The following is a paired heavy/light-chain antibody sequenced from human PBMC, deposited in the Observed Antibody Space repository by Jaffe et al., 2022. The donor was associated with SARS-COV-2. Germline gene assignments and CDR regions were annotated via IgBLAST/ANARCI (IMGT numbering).Heavy chain of an antibody. CDR2: VYYSGAT. V-gene: IGHV4-39*02. CDR1: GGSINSRSHY. Sequence: QVQLQESGPGLVKPSETLSLSCTVSGGSINSRSHYWAWIRQPPGKGLEWIGTVYYSGATYYNGSLNSRVTISVDTSKNHFSMRLSSVTAADTAVYFCAREVVGPTGGVFYFDYWGQGSLMTVSS. CDR3: AREVVGPTGGVFYFDY. D-gene: IGHD3-16*01. J-gene: IGHJ4*02.
Light chain of an antibody. V-gene: IGLV1-44*01. CDR1: SSNIGSNT. CDR3: AAWDDTLNGQI. CDR2: GND. J-gene: IGLJ2*01. Sequence: QSVLTQPPSTSGTPGQRVTISCSGGSSNIGSNTVNWYQQFSGAAPKLLMYGNDKRPSGVPDRFSGSKSGTSASLAISGLQSEDEADYYCAAWDDTLNGQIFGGGTKLTVL.